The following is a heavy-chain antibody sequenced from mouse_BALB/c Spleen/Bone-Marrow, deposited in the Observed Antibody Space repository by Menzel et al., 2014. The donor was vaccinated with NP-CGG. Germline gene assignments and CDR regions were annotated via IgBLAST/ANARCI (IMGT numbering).Heavy chain of an antibody. D-gene: IGHD1-1*01. J-gene: IGHJ1*01. CDR1: GYAFTNYL. CDR2: INPGSGDT. CDR3: ARRYYAYWYFDV. Sequence: VHLVESGAELVRPGTSVKVSCKASGYAFTNYLIEWVKQRPGQGLEWIGVINPGSGDTNYNEKFKGKATLTADKSSNTAYMQFSSLTSDDSAVYFCARRYYAYWYFDVWGAGTTVTVSS. V-gene: IGHV1-54*01.